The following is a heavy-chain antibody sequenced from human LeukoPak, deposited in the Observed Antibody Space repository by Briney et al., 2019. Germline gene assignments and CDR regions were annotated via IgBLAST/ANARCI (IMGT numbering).Heavy chain of an antibody. D-gene: IGHD3-16*01. Sequence: PGGSLRLSCAASGFTFGDFYMSWIRQAPGKGLEWVSYISHSGTTTYYADSVKVRFSISRDNAKDSLFLQLNSLGAEDTAVYYCARDMFDYLGPRGLLDSWGQGTLVTVSS. CDR1: GFTFGDFY. CDR2: ISHSGTTT. CDR3: ARDMFDYLGPRGLLDS. J-gene: IGHJ4*02. V-gene: IGHV3-11*01.